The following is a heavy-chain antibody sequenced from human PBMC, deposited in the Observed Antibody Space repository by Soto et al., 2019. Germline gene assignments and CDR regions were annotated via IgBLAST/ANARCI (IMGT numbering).Heavy chain of an antibody. V-gene: IGHV3-30-3*01. CDR1: GFSFSLYG. Sequence: QVQLVESGGGVVQPGKSVRLSCVASGFSFSLYGMHWVRQAPGKGLEWVALISHDGSNKYYADSVKGRFTISRDNSKNTVYVQMNSLRAEDTAVYYCARDLSCGGECDDPWGQGTLVTVSS. CDR3: ARDLSCGGECDDP. D-gene: IGHD2-21*01. J-gene: IGHJ5*02. CDR2: ISHDGSNK.